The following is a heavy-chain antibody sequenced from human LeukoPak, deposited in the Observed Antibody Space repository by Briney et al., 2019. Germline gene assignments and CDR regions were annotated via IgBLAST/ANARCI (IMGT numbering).Heavy chain of an antibody. CDR1: GYTFTSYG. Sequence: ASVKVSCKASGYTFTSYGVGGVRQAPGQGLECMGWMSAYNGNTNYAQKLQGRVTMTTDTSTSTAYMELRSLRSDDTALYYSARDPGDGSFDSPGHGTQVTVSS. CDR3: ARDPGDGSFDS. J-gene: IGHJ4*01. CDR2: MSAYNGNT. V-gene: IGHV1-18*01.